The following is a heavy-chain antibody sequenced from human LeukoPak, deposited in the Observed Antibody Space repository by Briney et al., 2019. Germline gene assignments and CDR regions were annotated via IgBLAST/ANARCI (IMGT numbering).Heavy chain of an antibody. CDR3: ATGGSNSGYYHFDF. J-gene: IGHJ4*02. CDR1: GYPFINYY. CDR2: INPNSGGA. D-gene: IGHD3-22*01. V-gene: IGHV1-2*06. Sequence: ASVKVSCKASGYPFINYYIHWVRQAPGQGLEWMGRINPNSGGANYAQMSRGRVIMTADTSINTAYMELTWLTSADTALYYCATGGSNSGYYHFDFWGQGNLVTVSS.